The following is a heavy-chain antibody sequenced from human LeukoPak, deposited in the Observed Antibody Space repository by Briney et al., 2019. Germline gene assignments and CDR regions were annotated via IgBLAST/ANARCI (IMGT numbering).Heavy chain of an antibody. CDR1: GFTFSNYA. CDR3: AKVVVVAATNIDAFDI. CDR2: ILGSGGST. D-gene: IGHD2-15*01. Sequence: GGYLRLSCAASGFTFSNYAMSWVRQAPGKGLEWVSGILGSGGSTHYADSVKGRFTISRDNSKNTLYLQMNSLRGEDTAVYYCAKVVVVAATNIDAFDIWGQGTMVTVSS. J-gene: IGHJ3*02. V-gene: IGHV3-23*01.